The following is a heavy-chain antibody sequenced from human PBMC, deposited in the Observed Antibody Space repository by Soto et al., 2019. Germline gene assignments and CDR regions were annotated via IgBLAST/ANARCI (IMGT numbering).Heavy chain of an antibody. CDR1: GGSIISGYYY. J-gene: IGHJ5*02. D-gene: IGHD4-4*01. CDR3: ARDSKGGWFDP. Sequence: SYTLSLTGTVSGGSIISGYYYWSWIRQPPGKGLEWIGYIYYIGSTYYNPSLKSRVTISVDTYKNQFSLKLNSVTAAGTAVYYCARDSKGGWFDPLGEGNLFVVSS. CDR2: IYYIGST. V-gene: IGHV4-30-4*02.